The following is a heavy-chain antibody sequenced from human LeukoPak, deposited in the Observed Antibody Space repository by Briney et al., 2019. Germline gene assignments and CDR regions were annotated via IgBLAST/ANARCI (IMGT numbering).Heavy chain of an antibody. CDR2: ISYDGSNK. V-gene: IGHV3-30-3*01. J-gene: IGHJ4*02. D-gene: IGHD5-18*01. CDR1: GFTFRSYA. Sequence: GGSLRLSCAASGFTFRSYAMHWVRQAPGKGLEWVAVISYDGSNKYYADSVKGRFTISRDNSKNTLYLQMNSLRAEDTAVYYCAKDRRIQLWLGFDYWGQGTLVTVSS. CDR3: AKDRRIQLWLGFDY.